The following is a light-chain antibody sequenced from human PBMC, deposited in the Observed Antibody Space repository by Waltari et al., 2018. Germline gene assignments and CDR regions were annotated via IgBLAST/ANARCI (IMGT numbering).Light chain of an antibody. J-gene: IGLJ3*02. CDR1: SGHSSNI. CDR2: IHSDGSH. Sequence: QLVLTQSPSASASLGASVKLTCTLASGHSSNIVAWLQQQPEKGPRYLMKIHSDGSHTKGDEIPDRFSGSSSGAERYLSSSSAQSEDEADYFCQTGGHGTWVFGGGTELTVL. V-gene: IGLV4-69*01. CDR3: QTGGHGTWV.